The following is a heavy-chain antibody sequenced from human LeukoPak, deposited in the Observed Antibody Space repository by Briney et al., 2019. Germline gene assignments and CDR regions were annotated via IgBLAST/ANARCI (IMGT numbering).Heavy chain of an antibody. D-gene: IGHD3-10*01. CDR3: ASTYVERFGELYPLDY. J-gene: IGHJ4*02. Sequence: PSGTLSLTCAVSGGSISSSHWWSWVRQPPGKGLEWIGEIYHSGNTNYNPSLKSRVTISVDKSKNQFSLRLSSVTAADTAVYYCASTYVERFGELYPLDYWGQGTLVTVSS. CDR2: IYHSGNT. V-gene: IGHV4-4*02. CDR1: GGSISSSHW.